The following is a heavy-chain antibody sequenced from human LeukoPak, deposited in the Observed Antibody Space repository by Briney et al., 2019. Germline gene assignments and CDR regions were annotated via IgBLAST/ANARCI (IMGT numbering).Heavy chain of an antibody. CDR2: IYYSGST. Sequence: PSETLSLTCTVSGGSISSYYWSWIRQPPGKGLEWIGYIYYSGSTNYNPFLKSRVTISVGTSKNQFSLKLSSVTAADTAVYYCARSSWLFDYWGQGTLVTVSS. CDR3: ARSSWLFDY. J-gene: IGHJ4*02. V-gene: IGHV4-59*01. CDR1: GGSISSYY. D-gene: IGHD6-13*01.